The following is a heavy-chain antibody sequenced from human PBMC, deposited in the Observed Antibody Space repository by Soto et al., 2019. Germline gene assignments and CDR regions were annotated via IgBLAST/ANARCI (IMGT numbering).Heavy chain of an antibody. Sequence: ETLSLTCTVSGDSSVSSSSYYWGWIRQPPGKGLEWIGSIYYTGNTFYSPSFRSRLTISVDTSKSQFSLKLRSVTAADTATYYCASEVSSTDGMDVWGQGTTVTVSS. CDR2: IYYTGNT. J-gene: IGHJ6*02. CDR3: ASEVSSTDGMDV. V-gene: IGHV4-39*01. D-gene: IGHD2-15*01. CDR1: GDSSVSSSSYY.